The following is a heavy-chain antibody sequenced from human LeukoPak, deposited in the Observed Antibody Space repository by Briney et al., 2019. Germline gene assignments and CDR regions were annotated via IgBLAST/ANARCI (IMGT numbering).Heavy chain of an antibody. CDR1: GFTFDDYA. D-gene: IGHD6-19*01. CDR2: ISWNSGSI. V-gene: IGHV3-9*03. CDR3: AKDAAGYYYYMDV. J-gene: IGHJ6*03. Sequence: GESLRLSCAASGFTFDDYAMHWVRQAPGKGLEWVSGISWNSGSIGYADSVKGRSTISRDNAKNSLYLQMNSLRAEDMALYYCAKDAAGYYYYMDVWGKGTTVTVSS.